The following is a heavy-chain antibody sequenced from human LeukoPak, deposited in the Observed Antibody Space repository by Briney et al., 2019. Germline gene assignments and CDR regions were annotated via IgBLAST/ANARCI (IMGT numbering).Heavy chain of an antibody. CDR1: GFTFSSYW. D-gene: IGHD1-26*01. Sequence: GGSLRLSCAASGFTFSSYWMSWVRQAPGKRLEWVANIKEDGSQKYYVDSVKGRFTISRDNAKNSLYLQMNSLRAEDTAVYYCARDTSPRSSASGSYEWEYNWFDPWGQGTLVTVSS. CDR3: ARDTSPRSSASGSYEWEYNWFDP. J-gene: IGHJ5*02. CDR2: IKEDGSQK. V-gene: IGHV3-7*03.